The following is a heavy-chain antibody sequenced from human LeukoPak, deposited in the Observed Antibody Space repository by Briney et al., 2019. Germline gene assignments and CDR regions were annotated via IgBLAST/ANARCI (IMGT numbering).Heavy chain of an antibody. V-gene: IGHV3-74*01. J-gene: IGHJ4*02. CDR3: TTIRPDY. CDR2: IKYDDSDT. Sequence: GGSLRLSCAASGFTFSSYWMHWVRQAPGKGLVWVSRIKYDDSDTHYADSVKGRFTIPRDNAKNTLYLQMNSLSAEDTAVYYCTTIRPDYWGQGTLVTVSS. D-gene: IGHD5-12*01. CDR1: GFTFSSYW.